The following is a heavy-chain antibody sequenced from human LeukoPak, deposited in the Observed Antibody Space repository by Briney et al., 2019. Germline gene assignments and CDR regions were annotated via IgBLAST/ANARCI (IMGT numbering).Heavy chain of an antibody. CDR3: ARSYTHYDFWSGYTYQNYFDP. D-gene: IGHD3-3*01. CDR1: GFTVSSNY. CDR2: IYGGDSR. J-gene: IGHJ5*02. Sequence: PGGSLRLSCAASGFTVSSNYMNWVRLAPGKGLEWVSLIYGGDSRYYADSVKGRFIISRDNSKNTVYLQMDSLRAEDTAVYYCARSYTHYDFWSGYTYQNYFDPWGQGTLVTVSS. V-gene: IGHV3-53*01.